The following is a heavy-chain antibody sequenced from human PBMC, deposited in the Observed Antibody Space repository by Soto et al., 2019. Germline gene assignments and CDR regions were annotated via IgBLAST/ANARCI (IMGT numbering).Heavy chain of an antibody. CDR2: IYPGDSDT. CDR3: ARTNTYYYDSSGYYFDY. V-gene: IGHV5-51*01. CDR1: GYSFTSYW. J-gene: IGHJ4*02. Sequence: SLKISCKGSGYSFTSYWIGWVRQMPGKGLEWMGIIYPGDSDTRYSPSFQGQVTISADKSISTAYLQWSSLKASDTAMYYCARTNTYYYDSSGYYFDYWGQGTLVTVSS. D-gene: IGHD3-22*01.